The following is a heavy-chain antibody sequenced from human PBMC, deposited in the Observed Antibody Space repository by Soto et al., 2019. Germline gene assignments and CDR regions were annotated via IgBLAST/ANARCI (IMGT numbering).Heavy chain of an antibody. J-gene: IGHJ1*01. V-gene: IGHV1-18*04. Sequence: ASVKVSCKASSYTFTSYGISWLQQAPGQVLEWMGWISAENGNTKHAQKLQGRVTMTPDTYTSTASMELRSLRSADTAVYYCARDHDYDIFTGCYSRAWYLRHWG. CDR3: ARDHDYDIFTGCYSRAWYLRH. CDR2: ISAENGNT. CDR1: SYTFTSYG. D-gene: IGHD3-9*01.